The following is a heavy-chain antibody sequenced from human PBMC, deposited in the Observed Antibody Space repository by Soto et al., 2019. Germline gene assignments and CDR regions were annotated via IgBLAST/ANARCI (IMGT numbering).Heavy chain of an antibody. CDR1: GFTFSSYC. CDR2: IWYDGSNK. CDR3: ARGYCSSTSCYNPGMDV. J-gene: IGHJ6*02. D-gene: IGHD2-2*02. Sequence: GGSLRLSCAASGFTFSSYCIHWVRQAPGKGLEWVAVIWYDGSNKYYADSVKGRFTISRDNSKNTLYLQMNSLRAEDTAVYYWARGYCSSTSCYNPGMDVWGQGTTVPVSS. V-gene: IGHV3-33*01.